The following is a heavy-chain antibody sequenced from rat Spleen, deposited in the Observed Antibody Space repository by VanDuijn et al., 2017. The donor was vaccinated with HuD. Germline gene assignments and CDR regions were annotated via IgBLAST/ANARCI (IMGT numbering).Heavy chain of an antibody. J-gene: IGHJ3*01. CDR3: ARHGYNSYFDY. CDR2: ISYDGSST. Sequence: EVQLVESDGGLVQPGRSLKLSCAASGFTFSDYYMAWVRQAPTKGLAWVATISYDGSSTYYRDSVKGRFTISRDNAKSTLYLQMDSLRSEDTATYYCARHGYNSYFDYWGQGTLVTVSS. CDR1: GFTFSDYY. D-gene: IGHD1-9*01. V-gene: IGHV5-29*01.